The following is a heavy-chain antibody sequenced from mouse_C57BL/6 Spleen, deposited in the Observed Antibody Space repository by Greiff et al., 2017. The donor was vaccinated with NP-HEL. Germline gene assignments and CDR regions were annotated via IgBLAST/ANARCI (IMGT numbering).Heavy chain of an antibody. V-gene: IGHV5-17*01. Sequence: EVKLMESGGGLVKPGGSLKLSCAASGFTFSDYGMHWVRQAPEKGLEWVAYISSGSSTIYYADTVKGRFTISRDNAKNTLFLQMTSLRSEDTAMYYCARRPPYAMDYWGQGTSVTVSS. CDR2: ISSGSSTI. J-gene: IGHJ4*01. CDR1: GFTFSDYG. CDR3: ARRPPYAMDY.